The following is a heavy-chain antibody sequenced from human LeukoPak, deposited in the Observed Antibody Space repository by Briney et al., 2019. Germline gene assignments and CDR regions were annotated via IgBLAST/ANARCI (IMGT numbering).Heavy chain of an antibody. CDR2: INNKGDST. V-gene: IGHV3-64*02. Sequence: GGSLRLSCAASGFTFRNYAMHWVRQAPGKGLEYVSAINNKGDSTFYIDSVKGRFTISRDNSKNTLYLQMGSLRAEDMAVYYCARDREEYFDYWGQGTLVTVSS. CDR3: ARDREEYFDY. CDR1: GFTFRNYA. J-gene: IGHJ4*02.